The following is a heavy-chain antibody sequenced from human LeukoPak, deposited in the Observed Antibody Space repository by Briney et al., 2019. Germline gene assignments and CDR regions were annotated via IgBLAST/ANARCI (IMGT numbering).Heavy chain of an antibody. CDR3: ARGPPTSITMIVVVITPDAFDI. CDR1: GVSISSSSYY. CDR2: IYYSVST. J-gene: IGHJ3*02. D-gene: IGHD3-22*01. Sequence: PSETLSLTCTVSGVSISSSSYYWGWIRQPPGKGLEWIGSIYYSVSTYYNPSLKSRVTISVDTSKNQFSLKLSSVTAVDTAVYYCARGPPTSITMIVVVITPDAFDIWGQGTMVTVSS. V-gene: IGHV4-39*07.